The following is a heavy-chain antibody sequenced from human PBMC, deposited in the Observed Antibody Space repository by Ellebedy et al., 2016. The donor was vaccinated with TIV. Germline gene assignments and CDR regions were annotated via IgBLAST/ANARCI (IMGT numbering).Heavy chain of an antibody. Sequence: MPSETLSLTCNVSGASITTYYWNGIRQSPGKGLEWIGYMSYSGSTNYNPSLKSRVTISVDTSKNQFSLRLSSVTAADTAVYYCASRASGRSDLGRVVYFDYWGQGTPVTVSS. CDR3: ASRASGRSDLGRVVYFDY. J-gene: IGHJ4*02. D-gene: IGHD1-26*01. V-gene: IGHV4-59*08. CDR2: MSYSGST. CDR1: GASITTYY.